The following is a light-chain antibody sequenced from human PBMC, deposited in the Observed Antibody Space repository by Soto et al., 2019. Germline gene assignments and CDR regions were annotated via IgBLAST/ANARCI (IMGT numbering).Light chain of an antibody. Sequence: DIQLTQSPSFLSASVGDGVTITCPASQGISSYLAWYQQRPGKAPKLLIYAASTLQSGVPSRFSGSGSGTEFTLTSSSLQPEDFATYYCQQFNSYPTFGGGTKVEIK. V-gene: IGKV1-9*01. CDR2: AAS. J-gene: IGKJ4*01. CDR3: QQFNSYPT. CDR1: QGISSY.